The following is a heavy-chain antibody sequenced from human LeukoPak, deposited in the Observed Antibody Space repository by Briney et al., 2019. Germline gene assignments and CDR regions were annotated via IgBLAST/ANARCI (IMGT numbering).Heavy chain of an antibody. CDR2: VYYSGNT. CDR3: ARVGTFAFDI. CDR1: GGSISTYY. V-gene: IGHV4-59*01. Sequence: PSETLSLTCTVSGGSISTYYWSWIRQPPGKGLEWVGYVYYSGNTNYNPSLQSRVTISVDTSKNQFSLNLNSVTAADTALYYCARVGTFAFDIWGQGTMVTVSS. D-gene: IGHD1-14*01. J-gene: IGHJ3*02.